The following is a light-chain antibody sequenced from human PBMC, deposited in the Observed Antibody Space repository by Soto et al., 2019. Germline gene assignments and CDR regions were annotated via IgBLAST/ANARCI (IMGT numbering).Light chain of an antibody. CDR2: DAS. J-gene: IGKJ2*01. Sequence: AIQLTQSPSSLAASTGDRVTITCRASQGIASGLAWYQQKPGKAPKLLIQDASSLESGVPSRFSGSGSGTDFTLIISSLQPEDFATYHCQQVNSYPFTFGGGTKLEI. CDR3: QQVNSYPFT. CDR1: QGIASG. V-gene: IGKV1-13*02.